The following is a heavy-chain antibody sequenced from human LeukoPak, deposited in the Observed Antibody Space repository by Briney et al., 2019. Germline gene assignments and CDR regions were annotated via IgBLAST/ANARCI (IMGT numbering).Heavy chain of an antibody. Sequence: GRSLRLSCAASGFIFSSYAMSWVRQAPGKGLEWVSVISGGGGSTYYADSVKGRFTISRDNSKNTLYLQMNSLRAEDTAVYYCAKGNNDFWSGTRNFDYWGQGTLVTVSS. J-gene: IGHJ4*02. CDR2: ISGGGGST. V-gene: IGHV3-23*01. CDR3: AKGNNDFWSGTRNFDY. CDR1: GFIFSSYA. D-gene: IGHD3-3*01.